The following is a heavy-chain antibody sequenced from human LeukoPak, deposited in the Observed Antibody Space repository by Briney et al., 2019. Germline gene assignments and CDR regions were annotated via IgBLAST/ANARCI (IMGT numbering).Heavy chain of an antibody. CDR2: TYYRSKWYN. Sequence: SQTLSLTCAISGDSVSTNSAAWNWIRQSPARGLEWLGRTYYRSKWYNDYAVSVKSRITINPDTSKNQFSLHLNSVTPEDTAVYYCARAPRLGDFYYFYGMDVWGQGTTVTVSS. V-gene: IGHV6-1*01. D-gene: IGHD3-16*01. CDR1: GDSVSTNSAA. J-gene: IGHJ6*02. CDR3: ARAPRLGDFYYFYGMDV.